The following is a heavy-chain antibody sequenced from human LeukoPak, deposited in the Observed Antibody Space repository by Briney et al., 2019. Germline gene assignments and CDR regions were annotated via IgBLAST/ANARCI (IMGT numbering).Heavy chain of an antibody. CDR1: GASINSHY. J-gene: IGHJ4*02. V-gene: IGHV4-4*07. Sequence: SETLSLTCTVSGASINSHYWSWIRQPAGKGLEWIGRIYTSGSTNYSPSLKSRGTLSVDTSRNQFSLRLSSVTAADTAVYYCARDGRGYASSWYFDLWGQGTLVTVSS. CDR2: IYTSGST. D-gene: IGHD6-13*01. CDR3: ARDGRGYASSWYFDL.